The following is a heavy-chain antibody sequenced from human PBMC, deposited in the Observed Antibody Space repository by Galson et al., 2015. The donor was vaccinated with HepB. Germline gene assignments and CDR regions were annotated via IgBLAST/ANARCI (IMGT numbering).Heavy chain of an antibody. D-gene: IGHD3-16*01. J-gene: IGHJ4*02. CDR3: ARGVVIWGSSRGCYFDY. CDR1: GGTFSSYA. CDR2: IIPILGIA. Sequence: SVKVSCKASGGTFSSYAISWVRQAPGQGLEWMGGIIPILGIANYAQKFQGRVTITADKSTSTAYMELSSLRSEDTTVYYCARGVVIWGSSRGCYFDYWGQGTLVTVSS. V-gene: IGHV1-69*10.